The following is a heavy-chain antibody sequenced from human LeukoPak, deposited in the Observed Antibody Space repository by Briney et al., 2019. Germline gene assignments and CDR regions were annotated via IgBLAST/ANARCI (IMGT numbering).Heavy chain of an antibody. CDR1: GFTFSDYW. CDR2: IRDDGSEK. D-gene: IGHD3/OR15-3a*01. J-gene: IGHJ5*02. Sequence: GGSLRLSCAASGFTFSDYWMLWVRQAPGKGPEWVANIRDDGSEKNYVDSVKGRFTISRDNAKNSLYLQMNSLRAEDTAVYYCARGGGTGYNNWFDPWGQGTLVTVSS. V-gene: IGHV3-7*01. CDR3: ARGGGTGYNNWFDP.